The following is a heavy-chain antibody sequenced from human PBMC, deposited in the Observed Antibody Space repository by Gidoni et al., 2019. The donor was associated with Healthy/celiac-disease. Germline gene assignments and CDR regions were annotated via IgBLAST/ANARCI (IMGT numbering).Heavy chain of an antibody. J-gene: IGHJ4*02. CDR1: GFTFVDYA. Sequence: EVQLVESGGGLVQPGRSLRLSCTASGFTFVDYAMSWVRQAPGKGLEWVGFIRSKAYGGTTEYAASVKGRFTISRDDSKSIAYLQMNSLKTEDTAVYYCTRIGGPRVPEYYFDYWGQGTLVTVSS. CDR2: IRSKAYGGTT. D-gene: IGHD3-16*01. CDR3: TRIGGPRVPEYYFDY. V-gene: IGHV3-49*04.